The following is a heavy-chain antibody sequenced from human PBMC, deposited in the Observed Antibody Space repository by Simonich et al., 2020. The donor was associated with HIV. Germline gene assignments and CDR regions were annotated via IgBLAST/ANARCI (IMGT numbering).Heavy chain of an antibody. D-gene: IGHD6-19*01. J-gene: IGHJ4*02. CDR3: ARGRPPGFSNGWYHFDF. CDR2: IYYSGST. CDR1: GGSISSDY. V-gene: IGHV4-59*12. Sequence: QLQLQESGPGLVKPSETLSLRCTVSGGSISSDYWSWIRQPPGKGLEWIGYIYYSGSTNYNPPLKSRGTISVDTSKNQVSLKLSSVTAADTAIYYCARGRPPGFSNGWYHFDFWGQGTLVTVSP.